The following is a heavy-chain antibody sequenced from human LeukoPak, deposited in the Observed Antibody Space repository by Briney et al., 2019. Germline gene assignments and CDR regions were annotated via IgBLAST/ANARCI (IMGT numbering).Heavy chain of an antibody. V-gene: IGHV3-7*05. J-gene: IGHJ6*02. D-gene: IGHD1-14*01. CDR1: GFIFSNTW. CDR2: INQDRNER. CDR3: TRNVLGFYLYFFLDV. Sequence: GGSLRLSCAASGFIFSNTWMTWVRQAPGKGLEWLATINQDRNERYYADSVRGRFTISRDNAENSMYLQMNSLRVEDTAVYYCTRNVLGFYLYFFLDVGGQGTTVTVS.